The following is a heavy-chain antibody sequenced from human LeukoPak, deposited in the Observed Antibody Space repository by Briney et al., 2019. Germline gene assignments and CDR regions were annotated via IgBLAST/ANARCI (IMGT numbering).Heavy chain of an antibody. V-gene: IGHV3-11*04. Sequence: PGGSLRLSCAASGFTFSDYYMSWIRQAPGKGLEWVSYISSSGSTIYYADSVKGRFTISRDNAKNSLYLQMNSLRAEDTAVYYCARVRSSYYYESSGYYHYDAFDIWGQGTMVTVSS. CDR1: GFTFSDYY. CDR2: ISSSGSTI. J-gene: IGHJ3*02. D-gene: IGHD3-22*01. CDR3: ARVRSSYYYESSGYYHYDAFDI.